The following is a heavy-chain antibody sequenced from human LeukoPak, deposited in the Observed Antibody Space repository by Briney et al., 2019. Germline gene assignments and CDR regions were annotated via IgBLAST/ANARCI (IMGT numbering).Heavy chain of an antibody. CDR1: GGSFSGYY. D-gene: IGHD6-6*01. CDR2: INHSGST. J-gene: IGHJ4*02. Sequence: SETLSLTCAVYGGSFSGYYWSWIRQPPGNGLEWIGEINHSGSTNYNPSLKSRVTISVDTSKNQFSLKLSSVTAADTAVYYCASAYSSSSFADYWGQGTLVTVSS. CDR3: ASAYSSSSFADY. V-gene: IGHV4-34*01.